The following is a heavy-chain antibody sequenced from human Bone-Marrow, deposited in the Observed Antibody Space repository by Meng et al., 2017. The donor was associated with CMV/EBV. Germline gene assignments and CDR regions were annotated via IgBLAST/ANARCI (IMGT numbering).Heavy chain of an antibody. CDR2: IKQGGGEK. D-gene: IGHD2-15*01. V-gene: IGHV3-7*01. CDR1: GFIFSGYW. J-gene: IGHJ6*02. Sequence: GASLKISCAASGFIFSGYWMSWVRQAPGRGLEWVANIKQGGGEKNYVDSVKGRFTISRDNAKNSLYLQMDSLRAEDTAVYYCATYLGHCESGACQPQYYGMDVWGQGTTVTVSS. CDR3: ATYLGHCESGACQPQYYGMDV.